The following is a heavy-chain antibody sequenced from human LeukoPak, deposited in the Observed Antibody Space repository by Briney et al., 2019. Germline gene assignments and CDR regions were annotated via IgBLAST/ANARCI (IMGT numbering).Heavy chain of an antibody. CDR2: IIPILGIA. CDR1: GYSFTSYW. V-gene: IGHV1-69*04. CDR3: ARDLGSSGYFLYWYFDL. D-gene: IGHD6-19*01. J-gene: IGHJ2*01. Sequence: KISCKGSGYSFTSYWIGWVRQAPGQGLEWMGRIIPILGIANYAQKFQGRVTITADKSTSTAYMELSSLRSEDTAVYYCARDLGSSGYFLYWYFDLWGRGTLVTVSS.